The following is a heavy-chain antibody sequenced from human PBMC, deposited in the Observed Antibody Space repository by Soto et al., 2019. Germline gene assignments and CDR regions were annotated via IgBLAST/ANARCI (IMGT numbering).Heavy chain of an antibody. D-gene: IGHD2-2*02. CDR2: ISSSSSYI. J-gene: IGHJ6*02. CDR3: ASEKRTVVYCSSTCCYTFDYYGMDV. CDR1: GFTFSSYS. V-gene: IGHV3-21*01. Sequence: EVQLVESGGGLVKPGGSLRLSCAASGFTFSSYSMNWVRQAPGKVLEWVSSISSSSSYIYYADSVKGRFTISRDNAKNPLYLQMNDLRVEDTAVYYCASEKRTVVYCSSTCCYTFDYYGMDVWGQGTTVTVSS.